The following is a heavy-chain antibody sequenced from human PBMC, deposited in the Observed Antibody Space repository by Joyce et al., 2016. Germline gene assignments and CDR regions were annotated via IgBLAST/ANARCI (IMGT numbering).Heavy chain of an antibody. CDR3: ARIAGTTPYDAFDI. CDR2: IHYSGST. Sequence: QVQLQESGPGLVKPSDTLSLPCSVSGYSIGSENWWVWIRQPPGKGLEWIGQIHYSGSTYYNPSLKSRVTMSPDTSKNQFSLELSSVTAVDTAIYYCARIAGTTPYDAFDIWGQGTLVTVSS. J-gene: IGHJ3*02. V-gene: IGHV4-28*01. CDR1: GYSIGSENW. D-gene: IGHD1-7*01.